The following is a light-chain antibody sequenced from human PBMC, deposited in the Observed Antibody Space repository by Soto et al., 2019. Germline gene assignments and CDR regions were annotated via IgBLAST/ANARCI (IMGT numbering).Light chain of an antibody. J-gene: IGKJ1*01. Sequence: DIVITQSPATLSVSPGERATVSYRAGQSTSSYLAWYQQKPGQAPRLLIYGASSRATGIPDRFSGSGSGTDFTLTISRREPEDFAVYYCPQYGSSRWTFGKGTKV. CDR3: PQYGSSRWT. V-gene: IGKV3-20*01. CDR2: GAS. CDR1: QSTSSY.